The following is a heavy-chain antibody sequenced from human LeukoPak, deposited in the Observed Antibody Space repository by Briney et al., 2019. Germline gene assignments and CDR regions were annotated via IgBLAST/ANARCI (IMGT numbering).Heavy chain of an antibody. Sequence: PGGSLRLSCAASGFTFSSYAMSWVRQAPGKGLEWVAVISYDGSNKYYADSVKGRFTISRDNSKNTLYLQMNSLRAEDTAVYYCAKLGYSSSSYYFDYWGQGTLVTVSS. CDR3: AKLGYSSSSYYFDY. D-gene: IGHD6-6*01. V-gene: IGHV3-30*18. CDR2: ISYDGSNK. CDR1: GFTFSSYA. J-gene: IGHJ4*02.